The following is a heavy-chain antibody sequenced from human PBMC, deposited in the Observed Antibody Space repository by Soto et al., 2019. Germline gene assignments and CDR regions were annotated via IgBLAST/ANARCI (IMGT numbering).Heavy chain of an antibody. Sequence: SVKVSCKASGGTFSSDSFSWVRQAPGQGLEWMGGIIPMFDTPIYAQKFQDRVTITADESTSTAYMQLSSLRSGDTAVYYCARDIFWGGFGESNWLDPWGQGTLVTVSS. V-gene: IGHV1-69*13. CDR2: IIPMFDTP. D-gene: IGHD3-10*01. J-gene: IGHJ5*02. CDR1: GGTFSSDS. CDR3: ARDIFWGGFGESNWLDP.